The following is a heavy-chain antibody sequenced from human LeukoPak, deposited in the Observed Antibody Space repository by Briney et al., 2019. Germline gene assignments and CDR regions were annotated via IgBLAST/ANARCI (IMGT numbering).Heavy chain of an antibody. J-gene: IGHJ4*02. CDR1: GFTFSSYW. CDR2: IKSDGSDT. Sequence: GGSLRLSCAASGFTFSSYWMHWVRQAPGKGLVWVSRIKSDGSDTTYADSVKGRFTISRDNAKNMWYLQMNSLRAEDTAVYYCVNYGWGRPAWGQGTLVTVSS. D-gene: IGHD3-10*01. CDR3: VNYGWGRPA. V-gene: IGHV3-74*03.